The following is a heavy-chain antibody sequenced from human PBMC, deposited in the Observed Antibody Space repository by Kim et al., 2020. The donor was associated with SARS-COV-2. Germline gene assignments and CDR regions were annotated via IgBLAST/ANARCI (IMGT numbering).Heavy chain of an antibody. D-gene: IGHD2-2*01. V-gene: IGHV3-21*01. J-gene: IGHJ6*02. CDR3: ARSLYCSSTSCFYGMDV. Sequence: VKGQFTISSDNAKSSLSLQMNSLRAEDTAVYYCARSLYCSSTSCFYGMDVWGQGTTVTVSS.